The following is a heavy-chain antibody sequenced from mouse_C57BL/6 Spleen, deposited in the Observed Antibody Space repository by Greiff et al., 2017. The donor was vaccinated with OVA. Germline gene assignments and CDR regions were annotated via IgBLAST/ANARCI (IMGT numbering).Heavy chain of an antibody. CDR3: ARGATVVAPYAMDY. CDR1: GYSFTSYY. CDR2: IYPGSGNT. V-gene: IGHV1-66*01. Sequence: QVQLQQSGPELVKPGASVKISCKASGYSFTSYYIHWVKQRPGQGLEWIGWIYPGSGNTKYNEKFKGKATLTADTSSSTAYMQLSSLTSEDSAVYYCARGATVVAPYAMDYWGQGTSVTVSS. D-gene: IGHD1-1*01. J-gene: IGHJ4*01.